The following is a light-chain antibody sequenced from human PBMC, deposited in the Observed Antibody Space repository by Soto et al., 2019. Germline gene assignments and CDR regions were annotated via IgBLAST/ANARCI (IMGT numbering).Light chain of an antibody. J-gene: IGLJ1*01. CDR2: EVN. CDR1: SSDIGNYDY. V-gene: IGLV2-14*01. CDR3: SSYTSSSTLYV. Sequence: QSVLTQPASVSGSPGQSITISCTGTSSDIGNYDYVSWYQQHPGKAPKLIIYEVNNRPSGVSNRFSGSKSGNAASLTISGLQAEDEADYYCSSYTSSSTLYVSGNGTKVTVL.